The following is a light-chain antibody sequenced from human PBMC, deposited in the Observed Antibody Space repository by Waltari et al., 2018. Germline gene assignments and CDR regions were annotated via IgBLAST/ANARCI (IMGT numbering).Light chain of an antibody. CDR3: QHYGSSPYL. Sequence: DTVLTQSPGTLSLSTGASVRLSCRASQTLNNNYFAWYQQKPGQAPGLLIHGTSKRATGVPDRFSGSGSGTDFTLTISRLEAEDSAVYYCQHYGSSPYLFGRGTKLEIK. V-gene: IGKV3-20*01. CDR1: QTLNNNY. J-gene: IGKJ2*01. CDR2: GTS.